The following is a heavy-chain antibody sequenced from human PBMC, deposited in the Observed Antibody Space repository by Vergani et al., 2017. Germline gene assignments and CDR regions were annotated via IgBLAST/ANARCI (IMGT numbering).Heavy chain of an antibody. D-gene: IGHD2-21*02. V-gene: IGHV4-59*01. CDR1: GGSISSYY. Sequence: QVQLQESGPGLVKPSETLSLTCTVSGGSISSYYWSWIRQPPGEGLAWIGYIYYSGSTNYNPSLKSRVTISVETSKNQFSLKLSSVTAADTAVYYCARNPYCGGDCYSDAFDIWGQGTMVTVSS. CDR2: IYYSGST. CDR3: ARNPYCGGDCYSDAFDI. J-gene: IGHJ3*02.